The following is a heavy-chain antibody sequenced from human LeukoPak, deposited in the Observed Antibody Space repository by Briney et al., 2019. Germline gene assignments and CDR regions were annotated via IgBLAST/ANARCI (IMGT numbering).Heavy chain of an antibody. CDR3: ASVVYYDSSGYAFDY. Sequence: GGSLRLSCAASGFTFSSYAMHWVRQAPGKGLEWEAVISYDGSNKYYADSVKGRFTISRDNSKNTLYLQMNSLRAEDTAVYYCASVVYYDSSGYAFDYWGRGTLVTVSS. D-gene: IGHD3-22*01. CDR1: GFTFSSYA. V-gene: IGHV3-30-3*01. J-gene: IGHJ4*02. CDR2: ISYDGSNK.